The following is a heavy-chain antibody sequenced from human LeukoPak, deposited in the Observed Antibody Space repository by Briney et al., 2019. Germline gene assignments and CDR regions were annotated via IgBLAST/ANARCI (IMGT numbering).Heavy chain of an antibody. J-gene: IGHJ3*02. CDR3: ARPAVGANLVHAFDI. CDR2: IYYSGST. Sequence: SETLSLTCTVSGGPINSYYWSWIRQPPGKGLEWIGYIYYSGSTNYNPSLKSRVTISVDTSKNQFSLKLSSVTAADTAVYYCARPAVGANLVHAFDIWGQGTMVTVSS. D-gene: IGHD1-26*01. CDR1: GGPINSYY. V-gene: IGHV4-59*08.